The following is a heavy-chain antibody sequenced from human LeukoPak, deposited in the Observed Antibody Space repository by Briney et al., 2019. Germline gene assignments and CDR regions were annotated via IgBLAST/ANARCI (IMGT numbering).Heavy chain of an antibody. D-gene: IGHD6-13*01. CDR2: ISSSSSYI. Sequence: GGSLRLSCAASGFTFSSYSMNWVRQAPGKGLEWVSSISSSSSYIYYADSVKGRFTISRDNAKNSLYLQMNSLRAEDTAVYHCARAVAAAGTGFDYWGQGTLVTVSS. CDR3: ARAVAAAGTGFDY. CDR1: GFTFSSYS. J-gene: IGHJ4*02. V-gene: IGHV3-21*01.